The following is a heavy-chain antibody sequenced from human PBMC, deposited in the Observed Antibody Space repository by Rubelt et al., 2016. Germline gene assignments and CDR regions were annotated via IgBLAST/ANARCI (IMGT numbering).Heavy chain of an antibody. V-gene: IGHV3-30*12. J-gene: IGHJ3*01. Sequence: QVQVVESGGGVVQPGRSLRLSCAASGFTFGNYGMHWVRQAPGEGLEWVSTLYPNGDTDYADSVKGRFTISRDDSKNAVYLRMTSLRDEDTAVYYCPTVDFWVHNFFDVWGPGTKVTVSS. CDR2: LYPNGDT. D-gene: IGHD3/OR15-3a*01. CDR3: PTVDFWVHNFFDV. CDR1: GFTFGNYG.